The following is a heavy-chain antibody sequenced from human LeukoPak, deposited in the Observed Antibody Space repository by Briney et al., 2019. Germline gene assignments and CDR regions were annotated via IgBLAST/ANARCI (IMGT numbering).Heavy chain of an antibody. CDR1: GFTFSSYA. D-gene: IGHD5-12*01. Sequence: GGSLRLSCAASGFTFSSYAIHWVRQAPGKGLEWVAVISYDGSNKYYADSVKGRFTISRDNSKNTLYLQMNSLRAEDTAVYYCAREPYDSWGQGTLVTVSS. J-gene: IGHJ4*02. V-gene: IGHV3-30-3*01. CDR3: AREPYDS. CDR2: ISYDGSNK.